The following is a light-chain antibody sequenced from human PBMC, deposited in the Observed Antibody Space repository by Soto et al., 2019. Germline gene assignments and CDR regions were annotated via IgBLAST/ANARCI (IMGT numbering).Light chain of an antibody. Sequence: DIQMTQSPSTLSGSVGDRVTITCRASQTISSWLAWYQQKPGQAPKLLIYKASTLKSGVQSRFSGSGSGTEFTLTISSLQPDDFATYYCQHYNSYSEAFGQGTKVELK. V-gene: IGKV1-5*03. CDR1: QTISSW. J-gene: IGKJ1*01. CDR2: KAS. CDR3: QHYNSYSEA.